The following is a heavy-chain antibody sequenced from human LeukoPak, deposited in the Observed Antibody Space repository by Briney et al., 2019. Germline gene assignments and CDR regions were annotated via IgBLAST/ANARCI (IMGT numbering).Heavy chain of an antibody. CDR3: SSAMEGYSYGNDFDY. V-gene: IGHV4-30-4*01. Sequence: SQTLSLTCTVSGGATSSVDYYWSWIRDPPGKGLEWSVDIYYSVSAYNNPSLKSRVTISVDTSKNQFPLKLNSVTAADTAVYYCSSAMEGYSYGNDFDYWGQGTLVTVSS. J-gene: IGHJ4*02. CDR2: IYYSVSA. D-gene: IGHD5-18*01. CDR1: GGATSSVDYY.